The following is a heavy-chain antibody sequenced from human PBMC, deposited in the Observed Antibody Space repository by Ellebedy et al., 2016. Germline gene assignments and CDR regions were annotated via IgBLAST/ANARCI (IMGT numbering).Heavy chain of an antibody. J-gene: IGHJ4*02. Sequence: SETLSLTCTVPGGSISSYYWSWIRQPPGKGLEWIGYIYYSGSTNYNPSLKSRVTISVDTSKNQFSLKLSSVTAADTAVYYCARESGYSGYDRWGYFDYWGQGTLVTVSS. CDR3: ARESGYSGYDRWGYFDY. V-gene: IGHV4-59*01. CDR2: IYYSGST. CDR1: GGSISSYY. D-gene: IGHD5-12*01.